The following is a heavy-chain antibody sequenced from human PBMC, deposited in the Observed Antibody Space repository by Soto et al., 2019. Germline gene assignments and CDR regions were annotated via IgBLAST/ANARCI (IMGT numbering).Heavy chain of an antibody. J-gene: IGHJ5*02. Sequence: QITLKESGPTLVKPTQTLSLTCTVSGFSLATVGEGVGWVRQPPGKALEWLALIYWNDEKRFSPSLESRLTITKDTPKHQVVLTMTNMNSVDTARYYCVHRGPVGSYRQGRFDPWGQGTLVTVSS. V-gene: IGHV2-5*01. CDR1: GFSLATVGEG. CDR3: VHRGPVGSYRQGRFDP. D-gene: IGHD3-16*02. CDR2: IYWNDEK.